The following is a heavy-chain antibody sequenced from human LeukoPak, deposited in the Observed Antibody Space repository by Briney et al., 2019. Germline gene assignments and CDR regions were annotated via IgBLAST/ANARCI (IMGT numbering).Heavy chain of an antibody. V-gene: IGHV3-30*18. Sequence: GRSLRLSCAASGLSFSNYVMYWVRQAPRKGLEWVAVISYDGNNKYYADSVKGRFTISRDNSKNTLYLQMSSLRGEDTAVYYCAKGLQVAEPPDYWGQGILVTVSS. CDR1: GLSFSNYV. CDR2: ISYDGNNK. J-gene: IGHJ4*02. D-gene: IGHD2-15*01. CDR3: AKGLQVAEPPDY.